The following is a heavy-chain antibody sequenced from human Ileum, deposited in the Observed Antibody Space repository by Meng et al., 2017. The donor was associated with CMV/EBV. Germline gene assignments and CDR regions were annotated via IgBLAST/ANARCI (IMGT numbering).Heavy chain of an antibody. Sequence: QGQLVESGGGVVRPGRSLRLSCTASGFTFSSYAMHWVRQAPGKGLEWVAVILYDGSNKYYADSVKGRFTISRDNSKNTLYLQMTSLRPEDTAVYYCASLGDYGAPWGQGTLVTVSS. CDR3: ASLGDYGAP. CDR1: GFTFSSYA. J-gene: IGHJ5*02. CDR2: ILYDGSNK. V-gene: IGHV3-30-3*01. D-gene: IGHD4-17*01.